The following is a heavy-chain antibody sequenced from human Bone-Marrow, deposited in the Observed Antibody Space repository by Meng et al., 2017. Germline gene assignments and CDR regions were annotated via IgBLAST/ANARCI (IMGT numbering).Heavy chain of an antibody. CDR3: ARNSNDGFGELYWYFDY. Sequence: GESLKISCAASGFTFSSYAMHWVRQAPGKGLEWVAVISYDGSNKYYADSVKGRFTISRDNSKNTLYLQMNSLRAEDTALYYCARNSNDGFGELYWYFDYWGQGTLVTVSS. CDR2: ISYDGSNK. J-gene: IGHJ4*02. V-gene: IGHV3-30*04. CDR1: GFTFSSYA. D-gene: IGHD3-10*01.